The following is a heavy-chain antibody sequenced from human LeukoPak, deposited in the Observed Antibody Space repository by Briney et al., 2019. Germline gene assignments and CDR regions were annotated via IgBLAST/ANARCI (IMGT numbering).Heavy chain of an antibody. Sequence: ASVKVSCKASGYTFTGYYMHWVRQAPGQGLEWMGWINPNSGGTNYAQKFQGRVTMTRDTSISKAYMELSRLRSDDTAVYYCARVLEGVFAVVSAFDIWGQGTMVTVSS. CDR2: INPNSGGT. V-gene: IGHV1-2*02. CDR3: ARVLEGVFAVVSAFDI. J-gene: IGHJ3*02. CDR1: GYTFTGYY. D-gene: IGHD3-3*01.